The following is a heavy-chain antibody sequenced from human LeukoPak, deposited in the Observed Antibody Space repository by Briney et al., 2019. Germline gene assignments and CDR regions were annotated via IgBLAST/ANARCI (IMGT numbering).Heavy chain of an antibody. CDR3: ARGAVVVVPAAMGYYYYYYMDV. D-gene: IGHD2-2*01. J-gene: IGHJ6*03. V-gene: IGHV4-59*01. CDR1: GGSISSYY. CDR2: IYYSGST. Sequence: PSETLSLTCTVSGGSISSYYWSWIRQPPGKGLEWIGYIYYSGSTNYNPSLKSRVTISVDTSKNQFSLKLSSVTAADTAVYYCARGAVVVVPAAMGYYYYYYMDVWGKGTTVTISS.